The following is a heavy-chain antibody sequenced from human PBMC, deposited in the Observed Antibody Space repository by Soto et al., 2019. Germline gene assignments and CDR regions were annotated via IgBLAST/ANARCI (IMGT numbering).Heavy chain of an antibody. J-gene: IGHJ4*02. D-gene: IGHD5-12*01. CDR3: ARHKRTLRLDY. CDR2: IYYSGST. Sequence: PSETLSLTCTVSGGPLSSYYWSWIRQPPGKGLEWIGYIYYSGSTNYNPSLKSRVTISVDTSKNQFSLKLSSVTAADTAVYYCARHKRTLRLDYWGQGTLVTVSS. CDR1: GGPLSSYY. V-gene: IGHV4-59*08.